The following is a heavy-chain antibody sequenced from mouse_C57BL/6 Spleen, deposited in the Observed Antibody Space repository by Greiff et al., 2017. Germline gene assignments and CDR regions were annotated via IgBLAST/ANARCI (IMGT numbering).Heavy chain of an antibody. V-gene: IGHV3-1*01. CDR1: GYSITSGYD. CDR3: ARGTGTLFAY. CDR2: ISYSGST. D-gene: IGHD4-1*01. Sequence: EVQLQQSGPGLVKPSQSLSLTCTVPGYSITSGYDWHWIRHFPGNKMEWMGYISYSGSTNYNPSLKSRISITHDTSTNHFFLKLTSVTTEDTATYYCARGTGTLFAYWGQGTLGTFSA. J-gene: IGHJ3*01.